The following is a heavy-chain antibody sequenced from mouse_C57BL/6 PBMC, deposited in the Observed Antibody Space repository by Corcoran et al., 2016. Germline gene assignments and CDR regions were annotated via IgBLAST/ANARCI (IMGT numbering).Heavy chain of an antibody. J-gene: IGHJ1*03. CDR3: ARGKYDGYSHWYFDV. Sequence: ELQLQQSGPALVKPGASVKLTCNASGYSFTDYNMNWVRQRNGKSLEWIGVINPNYGTTSYNQKFTGKATLTVAQSSSTAYMQLNSLTSEDSAVYYCARGKYDGYSHWYFDVWGTGTTVTVSS. D-gene: IGHD2-3*01. V-gene: IGHV1-39*01. CDR2: INPNYGTT. CDR1: GYSFTDYN.